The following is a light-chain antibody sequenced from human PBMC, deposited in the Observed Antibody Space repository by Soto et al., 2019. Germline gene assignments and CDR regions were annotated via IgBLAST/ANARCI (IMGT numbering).Light chain of an antibody. CDR1: SSDVGGYNY. CDR3: SSYTSTTTPV. Sequence: QSALTQPASVSGSPGQSITISCTGTSSDVGGYNYVSWYQQHPGKAPKLMIYDVITRPSGVSNRFSGSKSGNTASLTISGPQAEDEADYYCSSYTSTTTPVFGGGTKLTVL. J-gene: IGLJ3*02. CDR2: DVI. V-gene: IGLV2-14*03.